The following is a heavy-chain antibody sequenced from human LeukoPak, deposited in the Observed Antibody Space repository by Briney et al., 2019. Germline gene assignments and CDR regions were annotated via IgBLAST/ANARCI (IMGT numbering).Heavy chain of an antibody. J-gene: IGHJ4*02. D-gene: IGHD6-6*01. Sequence: PSETLSLTCTVSGGSISSGGYYWRWIRQHPGKGLEWIGYIYYSGSTYYNPSLKSRVTISVDTSKNQFSLKLSSVTAADTAVYYCARKSSSSGQLDYWGQGTLVTVSS. CDR2: IYYSGST. V-gene: IGHV4-31*03. CDR3: ARKSSSSGQLDY. CDR1: GGSISSGGYY.